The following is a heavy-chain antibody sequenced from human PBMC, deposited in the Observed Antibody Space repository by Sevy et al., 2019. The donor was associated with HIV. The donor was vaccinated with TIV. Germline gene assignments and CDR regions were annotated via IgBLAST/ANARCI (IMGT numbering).Heavy chain of an antibody. V-gene: IGHV3-23*01. D-gene: IGHD3-22*01. Sequence: GGSLRLSCAASGFPFSGYAMTWVRQAPGKGLEWVSAISGSGGSTYYADSVKGRFSISRDNSKNTLYLQMSSLRAEDMAVYFCAKGSVYDTSGYYYTLVAFDYWGQGTPVTVSS. CDR1: GFPFSGYA. CDR2: ISGSGGST. J-gene: IGHJ4*02. CDR3: AKGSVYDTSGYYYTLVAFDY.